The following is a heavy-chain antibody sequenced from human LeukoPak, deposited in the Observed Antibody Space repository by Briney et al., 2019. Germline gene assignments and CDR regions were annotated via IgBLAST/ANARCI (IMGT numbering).Heavy chain of an antibody. CDR2: INPNSGGI. D-gene: IGHD3-10*01. CDR1: GYTFTGYY. Sequence: PGGSLRLSCAASGYTFTGYYMHWIRQAPGQGLEWMGWINPNSGGINYAQKFQGRLTMTRDTSVSTAYMELNWLTSDDTAVYYCVRDEDGSGVGNWFDPWGQGTLVTVSS. J-gene: IGHJ5*02. V-gene: IGHV1-2*02. CDR3: VRDEDGSGVGNWFDP.